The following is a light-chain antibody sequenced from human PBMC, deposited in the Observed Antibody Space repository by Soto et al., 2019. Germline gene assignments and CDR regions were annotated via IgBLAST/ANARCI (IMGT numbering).Light chain of an antibody. CDR2: GAS. CDR3: QQYGSSPWT. CDR1: QSVSSSY. J-gene: IGKJ1*01. V-gene: IGKV3-20*01. Sequence: EIALTQSPGTLSLSPGERATLSCRASQSVSSSYLAWYQQKPGQAPKLLLYGASSRATGIPDRFSGSGSGPDFTLTISRLEPEDFAVYYCQQYGSSPWTFGQGTKVDIK.